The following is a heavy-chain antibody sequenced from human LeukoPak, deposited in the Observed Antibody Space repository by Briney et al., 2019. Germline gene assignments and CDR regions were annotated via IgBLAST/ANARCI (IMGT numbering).Heavy chain of an antibody. CDR3: ARDTPHYYDSSGDDAFDI. J-gene: IGHJ3*02. CDR1: GYTFTSYG. V-gene: IGHV1-18*01. CDR2: ISAYNGNT. D-gene: IGHD3-22*01. Sequence: ASVKVSCKASGYTFTSYGISWVRQAPGQGLEWMGWISAYNGNTNYAQKLQGRVTMTTDTSTSTAYMELRSLRSDDTAVYYCARDTPHYYDSSGDDAFDIWGQGTMVTVSS.